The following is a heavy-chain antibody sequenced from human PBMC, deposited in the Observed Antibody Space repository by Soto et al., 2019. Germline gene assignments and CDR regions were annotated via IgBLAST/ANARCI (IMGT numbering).Heavy chain of an antibody. CDR3: AMVDNYVTPTPQDV. D-gene: IGHD3-16*01. J-gene: IGHJ6*02. V-gene: IGHV1-18*01. CDR1: GYMFVNYG. CDR2: ISPYSGNT. Sequence: QVQLVQTGDMVRKPGSSVMVSCKTSGYMFVNYGIAWVRQAPGQALGWMGWISPYSGNTHYASKVQGRLTMTTDTSTSTAFMDLGSLTSDDTAVYYCAMVDNYVTPTPQDVWGQGTTVTVSS.